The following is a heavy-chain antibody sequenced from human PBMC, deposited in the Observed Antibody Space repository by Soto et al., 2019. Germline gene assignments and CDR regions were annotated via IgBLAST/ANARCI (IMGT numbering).Heavy chain of an antibody. J-gene: IGHJ1*01. V-gene: IGHV1-69*08. D-gene: IGHD3-22*01. CDR1: GGTFSSFT. CDR2: IIPLLRTV. CDR3: ARAYYDSSGYYYGPFDFQH. Sequence: GASVKVSCKASGGTFSSFTISWVRQAPGQGLEWMGRIIPLLRTVHSAQKFQGRVTIIADESTSTAYMALSSLRSEDTAVYYCARAYYDSSGYYYGPFDFQHWGQGTLVTVSS.